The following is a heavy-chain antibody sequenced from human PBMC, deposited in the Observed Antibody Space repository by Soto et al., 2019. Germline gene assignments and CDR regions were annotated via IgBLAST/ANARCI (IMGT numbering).Heavy chain of an antibody. D-gene: IGHD3-22*01. J-gene: IGHJ6*02. CDR2: ISAYNGNT. Sequence: GASVKVSCKASVYTFTSYGISWVRQAPGQGLEWMGWISAYNGNTNYAQKLQGRVTMTTDTSTSTAYMELRSLRSDDTAVYYCARVIELDYDSSGYYLNYYYYGMDVWGQGTTVTVSS. V-gene: IGHV1-18*01. CDR3: ARVIELDYDSSGYYLNYYYYGMDV. CDR1: VYTFTSYG.